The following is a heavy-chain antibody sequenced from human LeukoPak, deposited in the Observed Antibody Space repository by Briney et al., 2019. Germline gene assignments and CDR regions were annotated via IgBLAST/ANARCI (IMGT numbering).Heavy chain of an antibody. D-gene: IGHD6-19*01. Sequence: ASVKVSCKASGYTFTSYGINWVRRAPGQGLEWMGWISGHNGHTNYVQKMQGRVTMTTDTSTNTAYMELRNLTSDDTAVYYCARGPGIAVAGVFDYWGQGRLVTVSS. V-gene: IGHV1-18*04. J-gene: IGHJ4*02. CDR3: ARGPGIAVAGVFDY. CDR1: GYTFTSYG. CDR2: ISGHNGHT.